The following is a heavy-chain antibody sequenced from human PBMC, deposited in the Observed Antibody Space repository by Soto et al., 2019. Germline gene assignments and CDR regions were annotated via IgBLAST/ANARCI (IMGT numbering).Heavy chain of an antibody. J-gene: IGHJ6*02. D-gene: IGHD2-2*01. Sequence: ETLSLTCSVSGGSVSISTYYWAWVRQTPGKGLEWLGSILHSGSTYYNQSLKSRLTLSVDTSEAQFSLNLSSVTATDTGVYYCATLPAAMYFYGSDVWGPGTTVTVSS. CDR2: ILHSGST. CDR1: GGSVSISTYY. CDR3: ATLPAAMYFYGSDV. V-gene: IGHV4-39*01.